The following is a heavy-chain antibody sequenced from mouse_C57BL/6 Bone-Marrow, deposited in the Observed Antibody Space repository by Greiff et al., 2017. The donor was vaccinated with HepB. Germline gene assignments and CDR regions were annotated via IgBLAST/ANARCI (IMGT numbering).Heavy chain of an antibody. V-gene: IGHV1-7*01. Sequence: QVHVKQSGAELAKPGASVKLSCKASGYTFTSYWMHWVKQRPGQGLEWIGYINPSSGYTKYNQKFKDKATLTADKSSSTAYMQLSSLTYEDSAVYYCARRGYGSSYGWYFDVWGTGTTVTVSS. CDR2: INPSSGYT. D-gene: IGHD1-1*01. CDR1: GYTFTSYW. J-gene: IGHJ1*03. CDR3: ARRGYGSSYGWYFDV.